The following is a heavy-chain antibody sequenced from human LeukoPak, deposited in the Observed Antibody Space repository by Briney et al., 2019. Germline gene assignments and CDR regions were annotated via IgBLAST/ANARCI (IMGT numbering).Heavy chain of an antibody. Sequence: GGSLRLSCAPSGFTFRSYGMHWVRHAPGKGVEGVAFIRYDGSNKYYADSVKGRFTISRDNSKNTLYLQMNSLRAEDTAVYYCARDRISSSWGGYYYYMDVWGKGTTVTVSS. CDR3: ARDRISSSWGGYYYYMDV. CDR2: IRYDGSNK. V-gene: IGHV3-30*02. D-gene: IGHD6-6*01. J-gene: IGHJ6*03. CDR1: GFTFRSYG.